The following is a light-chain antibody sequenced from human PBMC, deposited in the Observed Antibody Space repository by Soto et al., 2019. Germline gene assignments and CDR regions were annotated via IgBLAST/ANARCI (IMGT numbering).Light chain of an antibody. J-gene: IGKJ2*01. Sequence: DIVLTQSPGTLSLSPGERATLSCGASQSVNSRSLAWYQQKPGQAPRLLTYDASSRATGIPDRFSASGSGTDFTLTISSLEPEDFAVYYCQQYVASPYTFGQGTKVDIK. CDR1: QSVNSRS. V-gene: IGKV3-20*01. CDR3: QQYVASPYT. CDR2: DAS.